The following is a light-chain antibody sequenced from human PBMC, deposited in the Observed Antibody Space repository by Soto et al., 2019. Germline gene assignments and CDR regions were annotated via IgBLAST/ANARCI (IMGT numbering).Light chain of an antibody. CDR2: GAS. CDR3: QQYNNWWT. CDR1: QSVSNN. Sequence: EIVMTQSPATLSVSPGERATLSCRASQSVSNNLAGYQKKPGQAPRLIIYGASTRATGIPARFSGSGSGTEFTLTISSLQSEDFAVYYCQQYNNWWTFGQGTKVEIK. J-gene: IGKJ1*01. V-gene: IGKV3-15*01.